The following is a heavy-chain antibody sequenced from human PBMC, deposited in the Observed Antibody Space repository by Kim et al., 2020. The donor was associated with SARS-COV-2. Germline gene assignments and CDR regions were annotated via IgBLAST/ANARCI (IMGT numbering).Heavy chain of an antibody. D-gene: IGHD3-22*01. CDR3: ARRAFYDSRTFDY. J-gene: IGHJ4*02. V-gene: IGHV4-39*01. Sequence: NPSLKSRVTISVDTSKNQFALKLSSVTAADTAVYYCARRAFYDSRTFDYWGQGTLVTVSS.